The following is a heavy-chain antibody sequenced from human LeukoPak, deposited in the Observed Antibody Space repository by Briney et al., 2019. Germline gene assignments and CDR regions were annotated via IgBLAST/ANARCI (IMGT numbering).Heavy chain of an antibody. CDR2: IASDGSST. Sequence: PGGSLRLSCAASGFTFSSYWMNWVRQAPGKGLVWVSRIASDGSSTTYADSVKGRFSISRDNAKNTLYLQMNSLRVEDTAAYYCARGRPHGNDYWGQGTLVTASS. V-gene: IGHV3-74*01. D-gene: IGHD4-23*01. J-gene: IGHJ4*02. CDR1: GFTFSSYW. CDR3: ARGRPHGNDY.